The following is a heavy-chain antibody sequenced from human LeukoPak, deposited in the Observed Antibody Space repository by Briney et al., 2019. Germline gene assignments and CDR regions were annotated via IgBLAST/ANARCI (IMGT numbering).Heavy chain of an antibody. Sequence: PGGSLRLSCAASGFTFDDYAMHWVRQAPGKGLEWVSLISGDGGSTYYADSVKGRFTISRDNSKNSLYLQMNSLITADNAFYYCAKDKTGGSYQYYFDYWGQGTLVTVSS. V-gene: IGHV3-43*02. CDR1: GFTFDDYA. CDR3: AKDKTGGSYQYYFDY. CDR2: ISGDGGST. D-gene: IGHD1-26*01. J-gene: IGHJ4*02.